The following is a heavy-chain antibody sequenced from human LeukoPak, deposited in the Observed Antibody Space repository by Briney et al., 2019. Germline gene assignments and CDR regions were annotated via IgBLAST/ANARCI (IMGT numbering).Heavy chain of an antibody. D-gene: IGHD2-2*01. CDR3: ARDLSGGCSSTSCYRPHGGLRFDP. J-gene: IGHJ5*02. V-gene: IGHV4-31*03. CDR1: GGSISSGGYS. Sequence: PSETLSLTCTVSGGSISSGGYSWSWIRQHPGKGLEWIGYIYYSGSTYYNPSLKSRVTISVDTSKNQFSLKLSSVTAADTAVYYCARDLSGGCSSTSCYRPHGGLRFDPWGQGTLVTVSS. CDR2: IYYSGST.